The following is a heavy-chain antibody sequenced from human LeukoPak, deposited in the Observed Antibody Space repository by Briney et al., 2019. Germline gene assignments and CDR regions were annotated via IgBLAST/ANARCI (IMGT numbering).Heavy chain of an antibody. V-gene: IGHV1-46*01. D-gene: IGHD6-6*01. Sequence: ASVKVSCKASGYTFTSYYIHWVRQAPGQGLEWMGIINPSGGSTIYAQKFQGRVTMTRDMSTSTVYMELSSLRSEDTAVYHCARDGSSSVWFDPWGQGTLVTVSS. CDR3: ARDGSSSVWFDP. CDR2: INPSGGST. CDR1: GYTFTSYY. J-gene: IGHJ5*02.